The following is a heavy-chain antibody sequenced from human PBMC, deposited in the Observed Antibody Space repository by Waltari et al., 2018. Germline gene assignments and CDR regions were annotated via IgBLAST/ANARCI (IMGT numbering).Heavy chain of an antibody. CDR1: GFTFSRFE. J-gene: IGHJ3*02. D-gene: IGHD3-16*01. CDR2: ISSSGSTI. Sequence: EVQLVQSGGGLVQPGGSLRLSCAASGFTFSRFEMNWVRQAPGKGLEWVSYISSSGSTIYYADSVKGRFTISRDNAKNSLYLQMNSLRAEDTAVYYCARGDVWGYNSANDAFDMWGHGTLVTVSS. V-gene: IGHV3-48*03. CDR3: ARGDVWGYNSANDAFDM.